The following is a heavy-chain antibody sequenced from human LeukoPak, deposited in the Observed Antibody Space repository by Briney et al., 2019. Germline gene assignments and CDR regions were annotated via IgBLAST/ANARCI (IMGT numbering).Heavy chain of an antibody. V-gene: IGHV3-9*01. Sequence: GGSLRLSCAASGFTFDDYAMHWVRQAPGKGLERVSGISWNSGSIGYADSVKGRFTISRDNAKNSLYLQMNSLRAEDTALYYCAKDKQWLENGYYFDYWGQGTLVTVSS. D-gene: IGHD6-19*01. CDR2: ISWNSGSI. J-gene: IGHJ4*02. CDR1: GFTFDDYA. CDR3: AKDKQWLENGYYFDY.